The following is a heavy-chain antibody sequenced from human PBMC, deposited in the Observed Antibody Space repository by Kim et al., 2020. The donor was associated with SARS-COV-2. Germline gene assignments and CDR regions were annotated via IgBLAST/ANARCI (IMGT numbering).Heavy chain of an antibody. J-gene: IGHJ3*02. D-gene: IGHD3-16*01. CDR1: GGSISSSSYY. V-gene: IGHV4-39*01. Sequence: SETLSLTCTVSGGSISSSSYYWGWIRQPPGKGLEWIGSIYYSGSTYYNPSLKSRVTISVDTSKNQFSLKLSSVTAADTAVYYCARHSLPPNTDRNTYYDYIWGSRDAFDIWGQGTMVTVSS. CDR3: ARHSLPPNTDRNTYYDYIWGSRDAFDI. CDR2: IYYSGST.